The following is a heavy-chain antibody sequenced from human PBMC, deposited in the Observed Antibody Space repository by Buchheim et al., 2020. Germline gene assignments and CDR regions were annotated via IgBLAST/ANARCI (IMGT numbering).Heavy chain of an antibody. J-gene: IGHJ4*02. D-gene: IGHD4-11*01. CDR1: GGSISSGDYY. Sequence: QLQLQESGPGLVKPSQTLSLTCTVSGGSISSGDYYWSWIRQPPGKGLEWIGYIYYSGSTYYNPSLKSRITISVDTSTNPFALKVNSVTAADTAVYYCARGHDYSNYFDFWGQGTL. CDR2: IYYSGST. V-gene: IGHV4-30-4*01. CDR3: ARGHDYSNYFDF.